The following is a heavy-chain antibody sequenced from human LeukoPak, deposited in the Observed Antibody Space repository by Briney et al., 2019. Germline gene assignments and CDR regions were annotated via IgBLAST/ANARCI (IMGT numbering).Heavy chain of an antibody. V-gene: IGHV1-69*13. D-gene: IGHD2-15*01. CDR2: ITPLFGTA. CDR1: GGTFSKYT. CDR3: ARGLRSGRPY. Sequence: SVKVSCKASGGTFSKYTISWVRQRPGQGLEWMGGITPLFGTANYAQKFQGRVTITADESASTAYMELSSLRSEDTAVYYCARGLRSGRPYWGQGTLVTVSS. J-gene: IGHJ4*02.